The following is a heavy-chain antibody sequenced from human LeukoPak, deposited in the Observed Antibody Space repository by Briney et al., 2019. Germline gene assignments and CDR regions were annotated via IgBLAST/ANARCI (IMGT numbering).Heavy chain of an antibody. D-gene: IGHD3/OR15-3a*01. J-gene: IGHJ4*02. CDR3: ASTRTGYYIDY. CDR1: GYSISSGYY. CDR2: IFDSGST. V-gene: IGHV4-38-2*01. Sequence: SETLSLTCAVSGYSISSGYYWGWIRQPPGKGPEGIGSIFDSGSTYYNPSLKGRVTISVDTSKNQFSLKLCAVTAADTAVYYCASTRTGYYIDYWGQGTLVTVSS.